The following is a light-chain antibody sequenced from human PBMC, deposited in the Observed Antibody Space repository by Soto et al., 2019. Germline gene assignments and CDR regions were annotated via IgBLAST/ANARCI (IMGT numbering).Light chain of an antibody. CDR2: LGS. CDR3: MQAIQATRT. CDR1: QSLLHSNGNIY. J-gene: IGKJ1*01. V-gene: IGKV2-28*01. Sequence: VVTQSPLSLRVTPGEPASISCRSSQSLLHSNGNIYLDWYLQKPGQSPQLLIYLGSIGASGVPNSFSGSGSGPDFPLKITRVEAEGVGVYYCMQAIQATRTFGLGTKLEIK.